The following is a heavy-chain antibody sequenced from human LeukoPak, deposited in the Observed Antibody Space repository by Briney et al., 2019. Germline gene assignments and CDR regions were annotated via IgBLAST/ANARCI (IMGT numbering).Heavy chain of an antibody. CDR3: AKESGGYSCGWRVLVY. D-gene: IGHD5-18*01. CDR2: IGWNSGSI. J-gene: IGHJ4*02. Sequence: PGGSLRLSCAASGFTFDDYAMHWVRQAPGKGLEWVSGIGWNSGSIGYADSVKGRFTISRDNAKNSLYLQMNSLRAEDTALYYCAKESGGYSCGWRVLVYWGQGTLVTVSS. V-gene: IGHV3-9*01. CDR1: GFTFDDYA.